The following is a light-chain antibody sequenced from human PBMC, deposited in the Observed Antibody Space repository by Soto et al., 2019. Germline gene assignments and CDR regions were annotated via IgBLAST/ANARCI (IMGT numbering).Light chain of an antibody. V-gene: IGKV3-15*01. J-gene: IGKJ1*01. CDR3: HQYNDWPQT. CDR2: GAS. Sequence: IVMTQSPGTLSVSPGEGATLSCRASRSVSSSLAWYQQQPGQAPRLLIFGASTRATGIPARFSGSGSGTEFTLTISSLQSVDFAVYYCHQYNDWPQTFGQGTKVEIK. CDR1: RSVSSS.